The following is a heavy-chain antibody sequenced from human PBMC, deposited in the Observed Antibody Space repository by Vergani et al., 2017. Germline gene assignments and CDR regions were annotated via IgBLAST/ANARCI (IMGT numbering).Heavy chain of an antibody. CDR3: VREKPYYGTLIGYAGYYFDS. V-gene: IGHV4-38-2*02. CDR1: AYSISSGFF. CDR2: VDYNGLA. D-gene: IGHD3-9*01. Sequence: QVQLQESCSGLGRPSETPSLTRTVLAYSISSGFFWGWIRQPPGKGLEWIGSVDYNGLAYYSPSLKSRVPISVDTPKNHFSLKLSSVTDADTALYFCVREKPYYGTLIGYAGYYFDSWGQGALVTVS. J-gene: IGHJ4*02.